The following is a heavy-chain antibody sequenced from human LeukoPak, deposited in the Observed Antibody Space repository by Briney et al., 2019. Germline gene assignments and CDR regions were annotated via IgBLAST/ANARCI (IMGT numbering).Heavy chain of an antibody. Sequence: SETLSLTCTVSGGSISSYFWSWIRQPAGKGLEVTGRIQSSGSAIYNPSLKSRVTMSVDMARNQFSLELSSVTAADTAVYCCATGGYFDSSGYYRTPIDYWGQGTPVTVSS. V-gene: IGHV4-4*07. D-gene: IGHD3-22*01. J-gene: IGHJ4*02. CDR2: IQSSGSA. CDR1: GGSISSYF. CDR3: ATGGYFDSSGYYRTPIDY.